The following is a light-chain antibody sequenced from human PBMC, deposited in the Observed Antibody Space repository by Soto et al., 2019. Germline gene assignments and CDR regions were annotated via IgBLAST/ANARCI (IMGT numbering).Light chain of an antibody. CDR1: QSITIF. Sequence: DIQMTQSPSSLSASVGDRVTVSCRASQSITIFLNWYQQVPGKPPKLLIYAGSTSHLGVPQRFSGSGSGTDFTLTITNLQPEDFATYYCQQSFENPLTFGGGTQV. V-gene: IGKV1-39*01. CDR2: AGS. CDR3: QQSFENPLT. J-gene: IGKJ4*01.